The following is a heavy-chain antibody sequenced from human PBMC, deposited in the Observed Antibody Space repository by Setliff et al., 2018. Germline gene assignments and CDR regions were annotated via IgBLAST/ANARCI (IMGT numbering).Heavy chain of an antibody. CDR2: INPSGGNT. J-gene: IGHJ3*02. V-gene: IGHV1-46*01. CDR3: ARVTMVRDDAFDI. Sequence: ASVKVSCKASGYTLTNYYMHWVRQAPGQGLEWMGIINPSGGNTGYAQKFQGRVTMTRNTSISTAYMELSSLRSEDTAVYYCARVTMVRDDAFDIWGQGTMVTVSS. CDR1: GYTLTNYY. D-gene: IGHD3-10*01.